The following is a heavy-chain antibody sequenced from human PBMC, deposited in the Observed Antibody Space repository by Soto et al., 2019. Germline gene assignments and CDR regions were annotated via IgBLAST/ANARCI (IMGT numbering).Heavy chain of an antibody. D-gene: IGHD3-3*01. CDR1: GLNFNDYA. J-gene: IGHJ4*02. V-gene: IGHV3-64D*06. CDR3: VKDRFVNY. Sequence: ETLSLSCSASGLNFNDYAMHWVRQAAGKGLKYVSSISSNGVSTYYADSVKGRFTISRDNSKNTLYLQMNSLRVEDTAVYYCVKDRFVNYWGQGALVTVSS. CDR2: ISSNGVST.